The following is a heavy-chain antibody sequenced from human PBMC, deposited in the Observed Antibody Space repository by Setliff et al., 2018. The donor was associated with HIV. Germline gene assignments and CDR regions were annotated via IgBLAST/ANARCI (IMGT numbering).Heavy chain of an antibody. V-gene: IGHV3-9*01. D-gene: IGHD7-27*01. CDR3: ARITGDLVYFDS. CDR1: GFTFDDYA. CDR2: ISWNSCRI. J-gene: IGHJ4*02. Sequence: GGSLRLSCAVSGFTFDDYAMHWVRQAPGKGLEWVSGISWNSCRIGYADSVKGRFTISRDNARNSLYLQMNSLRAEDTAVYYCARITGDLVYFDSWGQGTPVTVSS.